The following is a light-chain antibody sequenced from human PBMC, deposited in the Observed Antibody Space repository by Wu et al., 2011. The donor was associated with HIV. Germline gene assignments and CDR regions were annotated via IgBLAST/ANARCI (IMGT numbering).Light chain of an antibody. CDR2: GAS. CDR1: QSVSIN. V-gene: IGKV3-15*01. CDR3: QHYNKIPPLT. Sequence: EIVMTQSPATLSVSPGERATLSCRASQSVSINLAWYQQKVGQAPRLLIYGASARASGISARFSGSGSGTEFTLTISSMQSEDSAIYYCQHYNKIPPLTFGGGTKVEIK. J-gene: IGKJ4*01.